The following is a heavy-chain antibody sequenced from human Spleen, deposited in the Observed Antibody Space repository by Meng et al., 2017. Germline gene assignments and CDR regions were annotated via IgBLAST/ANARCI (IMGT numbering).Heavy chain of an antibody. Sequence: QLQVQESGSGLVQDPPTLSLTCAVYGGSFSAYYWGWIRQSPGKGLEWIGDIDHRGSTNYNPTLKSRVTISVGTSKGHFSRKLTSVTAADTAIYYCAVKDYTFWSGYSSYYWGQGTLVTVSS. V-gene: IGHV4-34*01. CDR2: IDHRGST. D-gene: IGHD3-3*01. CDR3: AVKDYTFWSGYSSYY. J-gene: IGHJ4*02. CDR1: GGSFSAYY.